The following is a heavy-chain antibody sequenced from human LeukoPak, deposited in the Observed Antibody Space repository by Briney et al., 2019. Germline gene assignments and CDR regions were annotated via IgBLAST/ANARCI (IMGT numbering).Heavy chain of an antibody. CDR1: GGSISSYY. CDR3: ARAPFPGYSYGPPVNWFDP. Sequence: PSETLSLTCTVSGGSISSYYWSWIRQPAGKGLEWIGRIYTSGSTNYNPSLKSRVTISVDTSKNQFSLKLSSVTAADTAVYYCARAPFPGYSYGPPVNWFDPWGQGTLVTVSS. CDR2: IYTSGST. J-gene: IGHJ5*02. V-gene: IGHV4-4*07. D-gene: IGHD5-18*01.